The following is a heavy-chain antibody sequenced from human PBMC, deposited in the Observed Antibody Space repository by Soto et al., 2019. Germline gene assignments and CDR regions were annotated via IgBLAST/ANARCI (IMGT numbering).Heavy chain of an antibody. CDR3: ARIYCSGGSCYQQHDAFDI. CDR2: IYPGDSDT. Sequence: GESPKISCKGSGYSFTSYWIGWVRQMPGKGLEWMGIIYPGDSDTRYSPSFQGQVTISADKSISTAYLQWSSLKASDTAMYYCARIYCSGGSCYQQHDAFDIWGQGTMVTVSS. V-gene: IGHV5-51*01. J-gene: IGHJ3*02. CDR1: GYSFTSYW. D-gene: IGHD2-15*01.